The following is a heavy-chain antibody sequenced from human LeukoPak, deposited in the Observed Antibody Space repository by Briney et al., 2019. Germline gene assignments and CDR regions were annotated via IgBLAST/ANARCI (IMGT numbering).Heavy chain of an antibody. Sequence: ASVKVSCKASGYTFTSYYMHWVRQAPGQGLEWMGIINPSGGSTSYAQKFQGRVTMTRDTSTSTVYMELSSLRSKDTAVYYCARARAVAGLVMSTGSGRDYWGQGTLVTVSS. CDR2: INPSGGST. CDR1: GYTFTSYY. J-gene: IGHJ4*02. CDR3: ARARAVAGLVMSTGSGRDY. D-gene: IGHD6-19*01. V-gene: IGHV1-46*01.